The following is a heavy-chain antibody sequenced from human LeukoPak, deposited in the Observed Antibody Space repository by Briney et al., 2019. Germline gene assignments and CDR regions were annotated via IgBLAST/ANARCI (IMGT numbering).Heavy chain of an antibody. J-gene: IGHJ4*02. CDR3: ARVRSRTNDF. CDR1: GYTLTAYN. CDR2: INPNTGDT. Sequence: GASVTVSCKASGYTLTAYNMHWVRQAPGQGLEWMGWINPNTGDTNSAQKFQGRVTMTRDTSIRTAYMELRRLTSNDTAVYYCARVRSRTNDFWGQGTLVTVSS. V-gene: IGHV1-2*02. D-gene: IGHD4/OR15-4a*01.